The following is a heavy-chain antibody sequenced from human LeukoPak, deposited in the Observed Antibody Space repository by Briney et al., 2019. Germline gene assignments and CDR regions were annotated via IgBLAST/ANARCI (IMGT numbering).Heavy chain of an antibody. CDR2: INHSGST. CDR3: AREGPNWNDAPIDY. D-gene: IGHD1-20*01. Sequence: SETLSLTCAVYGGSFSGYYWSWIRQPPGKGLEWIGEINHSGSTNYNPSLKSRVTISVDTSKNQFSLKLSSVTAADTAVYYCAREGPNWNDAPIDYWGQGTLVTVSS. V-gene: IGHV4-34*01. J-gene: IGHJ4*02. CDR1: GGSFSGYY.